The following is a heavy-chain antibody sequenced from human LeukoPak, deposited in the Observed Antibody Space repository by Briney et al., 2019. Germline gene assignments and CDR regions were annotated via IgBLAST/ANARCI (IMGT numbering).Heavy chain of an antibody. CDR1: GGSISNYY. J-gene: IGHJ6*03. Sequence: PSETLSLTCTVSGGSISNYYWNWVRQPAGKGLEWIGRIYTSAYTDYAPSLGSRVTMSVDTSKNQVSLSLTSVTAADTAVYYCALQYYYYYMDVWGKGTTVTVSS. CDR3: ALQYYYYYMDV. CDR2: IYTSAYT. V-gene: IGHV4-4*07. D-gene: IGHD4-11*01.